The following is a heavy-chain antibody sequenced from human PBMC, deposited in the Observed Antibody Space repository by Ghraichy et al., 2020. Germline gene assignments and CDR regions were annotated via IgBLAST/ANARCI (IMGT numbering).Heavy chain of an antibody. CDR3: APDCGGECSFSYYFEH. Sequence: GGSLRLSCAAPGFSFSNYDMSWIRQAPGKGLEWVSVLSASGARTKYADCVKGRVTVSRDNSKSTLYMEMNSLRAEDTAVYYCAPDCGGECSFSYYFEHWGQGALVTVSS. CDR1: GFSFSNYD. J-gene: IGHJ4*02. CDR2: LSASGART. V-gene: IGHV3-23*01. D-gene: IGHD2-21*01.